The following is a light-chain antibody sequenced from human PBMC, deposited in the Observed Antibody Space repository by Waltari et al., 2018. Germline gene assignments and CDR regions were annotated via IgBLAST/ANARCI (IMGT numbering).Light chain of an antibody. Sequence: VLTQSPGPLSLSPGERATLSCRASQSLTKRYLAWYQQKPGQAPRPLLYGASSRAAGIPDRFSGSGSGTDFTLTISRLEPEDFAVYYWQQYGSSVLYTFGQGTKLEIK. CDR1: QSLTKRY. V-gene: IGKV3-20*01. CDR2: GAS. J-gene: IGKJ2*01. CDR3: QQYGSSVLYT.